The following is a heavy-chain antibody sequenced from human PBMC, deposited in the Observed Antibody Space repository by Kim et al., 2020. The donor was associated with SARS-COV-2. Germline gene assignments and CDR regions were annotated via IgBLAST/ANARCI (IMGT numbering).Heavy chain of an antibody. CDR2: INHSGST. CDR1: GGSFSGYY. V-gene: IGHV4-34*01. J-gene: IGHJ5*02. D-gene: IGHD3-10*01. Sequence: SETLSLTCAVYGGSFSGYYWSWIRQPPGKGLEWIGEINHSGSTNNNPSLKSRVTISVDTSKNQFSLKLSSVTAADTAVYYCARGRSITMVRNTWFDPWG. CDR3: ARGRSITMVRNTWFDP.